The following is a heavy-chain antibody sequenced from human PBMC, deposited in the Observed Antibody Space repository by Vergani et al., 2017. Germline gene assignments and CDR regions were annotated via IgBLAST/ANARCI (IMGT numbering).Heavy chain of an antibody. CDR3: ASLLYSSSWYGYYYMDV. CDR1: GGSFSGYY. CDR2: INHSGST. Sequence: QVQLQQWGAGLLKPSETLSLTCAVYGGSFSGYYWSWIRQPPGKGLEWIGEINHSGSTNYNPSLKSRVTISVDTSKNQFSLKLSSVTAADTAVYYCASLLYSSSWYGYYYMDVWGKGTTVTVSS. J-gene: IGHJ6*03. D-gene: IGHD6-13*01. V-gene: IGHV4-34*01.